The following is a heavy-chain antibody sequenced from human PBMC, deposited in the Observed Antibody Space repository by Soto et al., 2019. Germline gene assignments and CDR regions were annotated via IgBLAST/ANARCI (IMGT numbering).Heavy chain of an antibody. CDR2: IIPIFGTA. V-gene: IGHV1-69*01. CDR1: GGTFSSYA. J-gene: IGHJ6*02. CDR3: ARDRNYDILTGHNYYYGMDV. D-gene: IGHD3-9*01. Sequence: QVQLVQSGDEVKKPGSSVKVSCKASGGTFSSYAISWVRQAPGQGLEWMGGIIPIFGTANYAQKFQGRVTITADESTSTAYMELSSLRSEDTAVYYCARDRNYDILTGHNYYYGMDVWGQGTTVTVSS.